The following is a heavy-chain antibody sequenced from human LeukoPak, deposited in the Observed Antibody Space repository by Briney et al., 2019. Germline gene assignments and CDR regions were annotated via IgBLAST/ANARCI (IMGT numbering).Heavy chain of an antibody. CDR3: ARGLSRGYSYGRFDY. CDR2: INHSGST. Sequence: SETLSLTCAVYGGSSSGYYWSWIRQPPGKGLEWIGEINHSGSTNYNPSLKSRVTISVDTSKNQFSLKLSSVTAADTAVYYCARGLSRGYSYGRFDYWGQGTLVTVSS. V-gene: IGHV4-34*01. CDR1: GGSSSGYY. D-gene: IGHD5-18*01. J-gene: IGHJ4*02.